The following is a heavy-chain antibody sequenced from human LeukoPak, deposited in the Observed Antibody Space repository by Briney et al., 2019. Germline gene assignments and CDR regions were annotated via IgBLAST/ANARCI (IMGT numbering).Heavy chain of an antibody. CDR3: ARDLYGDYFDY. V-gene: IGHV1-3*01. Sequence: ASVKVSCKASGYTFSRYGMHWVRQAPGQGLEWMGWINAGNENTKYSQKFQGRVSITRDTSASTAYMELSSLTSEDTAVYYCARDLYGDYFDYWGQGTLVTVSS. CDR2: INAGNENT. D-gene: IGHD3-16*01. J-gene: IGHJ4*02. CDR1: GYTFSRYG.